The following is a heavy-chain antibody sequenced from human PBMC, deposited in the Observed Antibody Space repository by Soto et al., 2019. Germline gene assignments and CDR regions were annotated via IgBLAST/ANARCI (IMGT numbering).Heavy chain of an antibody. D-gene: IGHD2-8*01. V-gene: IGHV1-69*12. CDR2: IIPIFPTP. Sequence: QVQLVQSGAEVKKPGSSVTVSCKASGGTFGNSAISWVRQAPGQGLEWMGGIIPIFPTPDYAQKFQGRVTITAAESTTTAYMEFTSPRSEDTAVYYCARDNDRQQLGANYSSGIDLWGQGTTVTVSS. CDR3: ARDNDRQQLGANYSSGIDL. J-gene: IGHJ6*02. CDR1: GGTFGNSA.